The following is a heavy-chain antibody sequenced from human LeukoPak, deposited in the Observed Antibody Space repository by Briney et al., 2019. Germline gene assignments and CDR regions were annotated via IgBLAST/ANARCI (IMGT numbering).Heavy chain of an antibody. CDR2: ISAYNGNT. V-gene: IGHV1-18*01. J-gene: IGHJ4*02. CDR1: GYTFTSYG. CDR3: ARVWPHYGSGRLFDD. D-gene: IGHD3-10*01. Sequence: GSSVRVSCKASGYTFTSYGISWVRQAPGQGLEWMGWISAYNGNTNYAQKLQGRVTMTTDTSTSTAYMQLRSLRSDDTAIYYCARVWPHYGSGRLFDDWGQGTLVTVSS.